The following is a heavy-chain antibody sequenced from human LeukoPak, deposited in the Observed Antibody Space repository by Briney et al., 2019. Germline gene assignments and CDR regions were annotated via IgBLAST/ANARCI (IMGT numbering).Heavy chain of an antibody. J-gene: IGHJ4*02. D-gene: IGHD4-23*01. Sequence: PGGPLRLSCAASGFTFSSYDMHWVRQAPGKGLEWVAFIWYDGSNKYYADSVKGRFTISRDNSKNTLYLQMNGLRAEDTAVYYCARDVHGGAFDYWGQGTLVTVSS. V-gene: IGHV3-30*02. CDR2: IWYDGSNK. CDR3: ARDVHGGAFDY. CDR1: GFTFSSYD.